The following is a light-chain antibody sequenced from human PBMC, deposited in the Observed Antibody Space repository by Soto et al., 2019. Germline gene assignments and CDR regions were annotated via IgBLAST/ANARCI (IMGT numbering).Light chain of an antibody. CDR2: GAS. Sequence: EIVLTQSPGTLSLSPGERATLSCRASQSVSSSYLAWYQQKPGQAPRLLIYGASSRATGIPDRFSGSGSGNDFTLTISRLQPEDFAVYYCQQDGSPPTFGGGTKVEIK. CDR3: QQDGSPPT. J-gene: IGKJ4*01. CDR1: QSVSSSY. V-gene: IGKV3-20*01.